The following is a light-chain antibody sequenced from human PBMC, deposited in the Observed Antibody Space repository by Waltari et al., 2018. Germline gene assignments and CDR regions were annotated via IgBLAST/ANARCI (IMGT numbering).Light chain of an antibody. Sequence: DIQMTQSSSTLSASVGDRVTITCRASQSVRTWLAWYQQKPGKAPKLLIYKASSLESGVPSRFSGSGSGTEFTLTISSLQPDDFATYYCQQCHSYSFGQGTRLHIK. CDR3: QQCHSYS. V-gene: IGKV1-5*03. CDR1: QSVRTW. CDR2: KAS. J-gene: IGKJ2*01.